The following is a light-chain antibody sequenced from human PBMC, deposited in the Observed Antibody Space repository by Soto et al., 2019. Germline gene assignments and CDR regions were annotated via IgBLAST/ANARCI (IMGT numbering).Light chain of an antibody. J-gene: IGKJ1*01. V-gene: IGKV1-39*01. CDR3: QQSYKTPRM. Sequence: DIQMTQSPSSLSASVGDRVTITCRASQSISNYLNWYQQKPGKAPKLLIYGASSLQSGVPSRFSGSGSGTEFTLTISSLQREDAATYYCQQSYKTPRMFGQGTKVEIK. CDR1: QSISNY. CDR2: GAS.